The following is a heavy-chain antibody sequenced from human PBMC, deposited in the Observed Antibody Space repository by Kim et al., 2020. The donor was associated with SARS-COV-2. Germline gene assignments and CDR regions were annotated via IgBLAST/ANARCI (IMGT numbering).Heavy chain of an antibody. V-gene: IGHV3-74*01. CDR3: ARTLTASFDAFDV. Sequence: NSPDTVKGRLTIARDDAKNTVYLQVISLSAEDTAVYYCARTLTASFDAFDVWGQGTMVTVSS. J-gene: IGHJ3*01. D-gene: IGHD3-10*01.